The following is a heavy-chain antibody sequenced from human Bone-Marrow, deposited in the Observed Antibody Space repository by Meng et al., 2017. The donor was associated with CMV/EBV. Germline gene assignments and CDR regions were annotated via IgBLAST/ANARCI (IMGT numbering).Heavy chain of an antibody. Sequence: HWVRQAPGQGLEWMGWINPNSGGTNYAQKFQGRVTMTRDTSISTAYMELGRLRSDDTAVYYCARSPRRGYCSSTSCYKAYYYYGMDVWGQGTTVTVSS. J-gene: IGHJ6*02. CDR3: ARSPRRGYCSSTSCYKAYYYYGMDV. V-gene: IGHV1-2*02. D-gene: IGHD2-2*02. CDR2: INPNSGGT.